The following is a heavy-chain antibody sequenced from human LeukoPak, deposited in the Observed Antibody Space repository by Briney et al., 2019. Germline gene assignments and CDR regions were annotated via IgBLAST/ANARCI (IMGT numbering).Heavy chain of an antibody. V-gene: IGHV4-39*07. Sequence: SETLSLTCTVSGGSISSYYWSWIRQPPGKGLEWIGSIYYSGSTYYNPSLKSRVTISVDTSKNQFSLKLSSVTAADTAVYYCAGPRQVPTVAGLYYYYGMDVWGQGTTVTVSS. J-gene: IGHJ6*02. CDR2: IYYSGST. D-gene: IGHD6-19*01. CDR3: AGPRQVPTVAGLYYYYGMDV. CDR1: GGSISSYY.